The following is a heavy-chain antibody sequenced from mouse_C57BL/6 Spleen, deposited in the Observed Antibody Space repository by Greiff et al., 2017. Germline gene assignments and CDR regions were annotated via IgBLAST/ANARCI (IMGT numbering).Heavy chain of an antibody. V-gene: IGHV1-66*01. D-gene: IGHD4-1*01. CDR1: GYSFTSYY. J-gene: IGHJ1*03. CDR3: ARDWDWYFDV. Sequence: VQLVESGPELVKPGASVKISCKASGYSFTSYYIHWVKQRPGQGLEWIGWIYPGSGNTKYNEKFKGKATLTADTSSSTAYMQLSSLTSEDSAVYYCARDWDWYFDVWGTGTTVTVSS. CDR2: IYPGSGNT.